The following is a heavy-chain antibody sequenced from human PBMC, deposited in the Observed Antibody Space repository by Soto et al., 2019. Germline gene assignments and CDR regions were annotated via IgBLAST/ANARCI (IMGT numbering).Heavy chain of an antibody. CDR1: GYSFTSYW. D-gene: IGHD6-19*01. V-gene: IGHV5-51*01. J-gene: IGHJ6*02. CDR3: GGGSGWHYYYYYRMDV. CDR2: IYPGDSDT. Sequence: PVESLKISCKGSGYSFTSYWIGWVRQMPGKGLEWMGIIYPGDSDTRYSPSFQGQVTTSADKSISTAYLQWSSLEASDTAVYYCGGGSGWHYYYYYRMDVWGQGTMVTVSS.